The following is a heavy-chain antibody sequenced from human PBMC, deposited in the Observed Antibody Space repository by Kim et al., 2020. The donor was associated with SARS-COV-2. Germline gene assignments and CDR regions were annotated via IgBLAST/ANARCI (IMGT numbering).Heavy chain of an antibody. CDR2: IYHSGST. CDR3: ARDPRAKRSGMSYYYYGMDV. J-gene: IGHJ6*02. CDR1: GGSISSSNW. Sequence: SETLSLTCAVSGGSISSSNWWSWVRQPPGKGLEWIGEIYHSGSTNYNPSLKSRVTISVDKSKNQFSLKLSSVTAADTAVYYCARDPRAKRSGMSYYYYGMDVWGQGTTVTVSS. D-gene: IGHD3-10*01. V-gene: IGHV4-4*02.